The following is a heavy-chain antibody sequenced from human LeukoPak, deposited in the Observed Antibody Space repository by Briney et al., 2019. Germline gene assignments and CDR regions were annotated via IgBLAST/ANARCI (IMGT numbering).Heavy chain of an antibody. CDR1: GGSISSYY. D-gene: IGHD3-16*01. V-gene: IGHV4-59*01. Sequence: PSETLSLTCTVSGGSISSYYWSWIRQPPGKGLEWIGYIYYSGSTNYNPSLKSRVTISVDTSTNQFSLKLSSVTAADTAVYYCARSKIGDWFDPWGQGTLVTVSS. J-gene: IGHJ5*02. CDR2: IYYSGST. CDR3: ARSKIGDWFDP.